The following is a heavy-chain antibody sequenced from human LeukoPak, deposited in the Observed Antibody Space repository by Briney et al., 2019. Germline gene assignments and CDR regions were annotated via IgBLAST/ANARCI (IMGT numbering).Heavy chain of an antibody. V-gene: IGHV3-30*02. D-gene: IGHD2-2*01. CDR3: AKDREFQYQLLFN. J-gene: IGHJ4*02. Sequence: GGSLRLSCAASGFTFSSYGMHWVRQAPGKGLEWVAFIRYDGSNKYYADSVKGRFTISRDNSKNTLYLQMNSLRAEDTAVYYCAKDREFQYQLLFNWGQGTLVTVSS. CDR1: GFTFSSYG. CDR2: IRYDGSNK.